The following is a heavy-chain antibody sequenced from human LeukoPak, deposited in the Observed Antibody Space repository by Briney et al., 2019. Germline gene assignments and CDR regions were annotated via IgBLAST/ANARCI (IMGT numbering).Heavy chain of an antibody. Sequence: SETLSLTCSVSGGSISSYYWNWIRQPPGKGLEWIGSISYSGSTNYNPSLESRVTISVDTSKNQVSLKLSSVTAADTAIYYCARAPERWYSYGSYTYHYMDVWGRGTTVTVSS. CDR1: GGSISSYY. V-gene: IGHV4-59*01. CDR3: ARAPERWYSYGSYTYHYMDV. CDR2: ISYSGST. D-gene: IGHD3-10*01. J-gene: IGHJ6*03.